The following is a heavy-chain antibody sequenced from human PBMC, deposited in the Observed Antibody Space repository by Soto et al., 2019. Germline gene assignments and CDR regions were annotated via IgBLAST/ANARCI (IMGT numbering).Heavy chain of an antibody. CDR2: IYPGDSDT. J-gene: IGHJ6*02. CDR1: GYSFTSYW. D-gene: IGHD6-6*01. CDR3: ARLATARLSYYYYYYGMDV. V-gene: IGHV5-51*01. Sequence: GESLKISCKGSGYSFTSYWIGWVRQMPGKGLEWMGIIYPGDSDTRYSPSFQGQVTISADKSISTAYLQWSSLKASDTAMYYCARLATARLSYYYYYYGMDVWGQGTTVTVSS.